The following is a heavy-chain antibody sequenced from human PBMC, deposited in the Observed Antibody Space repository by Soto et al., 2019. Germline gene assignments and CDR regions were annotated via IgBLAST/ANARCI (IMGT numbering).Heavy chain of an antibody. CDR2: ISGGGDNT. J-gene: IGHJ4*02. CDR1: GFTFSNYA. Sequence: EVQLLDSGGGLVQPGGSLRLSCEASGFTFSNYAMNWVRQAPGKGLEWVLGISGGGDNTYYAGSVKGRFTISRDNSKNTVFLQMNSLRAEDTAVYYCAKERLARGFDYCGQGTLVTVSS. V-gene: IGHV3-23*01. CDR3: AKERLARGFDY.